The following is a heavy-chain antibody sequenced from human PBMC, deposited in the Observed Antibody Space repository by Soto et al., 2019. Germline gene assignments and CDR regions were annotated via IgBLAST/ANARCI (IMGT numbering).Heavy chain of an antibody. CDR1: GGTFSSYA. D-gene: IGHD3-3*01. CDR3: ARAQYYDFWSGYHPKWFDP. Sequence: SVKVSCKASGGTFSSYAISWVRQAPGQGLEWMGGIIPIFGTANYAQKFQGRVTITADESTSTAYMELSSLRSEDTAVYYCARAQYYDFWSGYHPKWFDPWGQGTLVTAPQ. V-gene: IGHV1-69*13. CDR2: IIPIFGTA. J-gene: IGHJ5*02.